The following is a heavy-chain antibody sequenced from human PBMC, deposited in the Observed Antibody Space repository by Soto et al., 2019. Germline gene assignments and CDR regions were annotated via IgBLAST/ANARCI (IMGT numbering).Heavy chain of an antibody. D-gene: IGHD2-2*01. Sequence: QVQLVQSGAEVKKPGSSVKVSCKASGGTFSTYTINWVRQAPGQGLEWMGGIIPMFGTANYAQKFQGRVTITADESTSTAYMELSSLRSEDTAVYYCASRYCISTSCHYYGMDVWGQGTTVTVSS. V-gene: IGHV1-69*12. J-gene: IGHJ6*02. CDR1: GGTFSTYT. CDR3: ASRYCISTSCHYYGMDV. CDR2: IIPMFGTA.